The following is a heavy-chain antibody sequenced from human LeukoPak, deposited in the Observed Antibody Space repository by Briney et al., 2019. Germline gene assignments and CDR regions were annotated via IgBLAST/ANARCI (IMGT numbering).Heavy chain of an antibody. D-gene: IGHD4-11*01. Sequence: GGSLRLSCAASGFTFSSYAMSWVRQAPGKGLEWVSAISGSGGSTYYADSVKGRFTISRDNSKNTLYLQMSSPRAEDTAVYYCAKARSGSSNWALQIFEYWGQGVLVTVSS. CDR1: GFTFSSYA. J-gene: IGHJ4*02. CDR3: AKARSGSSNWALQIFEY. V-gene: IGHV3-23*01. CDR2: ISGSGGST.